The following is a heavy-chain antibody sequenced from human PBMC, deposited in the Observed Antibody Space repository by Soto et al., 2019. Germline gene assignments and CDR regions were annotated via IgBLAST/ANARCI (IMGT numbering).Heavy chain of an antibody. D-gene: IGHD6-19*01. V-gene: IGHV4-59*01. CDR1: GGSISSYY. CDR3: ARRMGIAVAGTSAYFDY. J-gene: IGHJ4*02. CDR2: IYYSGST. Sequence: SETLSLTCTVSGGSISSYYWSWIRQPPGKGLEWIGYIYYSGSTNYNPSLKSRVTISVDTSKNQFSLKLSSVTAADTAVYYCARRMGIAVAGTSAYFDYWGQGTLVTVSS.